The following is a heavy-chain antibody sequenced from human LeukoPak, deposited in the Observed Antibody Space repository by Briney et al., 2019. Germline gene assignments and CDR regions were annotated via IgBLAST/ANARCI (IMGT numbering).Heavy chain of an antibody. Sequence: SVKVSCKASGYTFTGYYMHWVRQAPGQGLEWMGRIIPILGIANYAQKFQGRVTITADKSTSTAYMELSSLRSEDTAVYYCARDLPYGDYSHFDYWGQGTLVTVSS. D-gene: IGHD4-17*01. J-gene: IGHJ4*02. CDR3: ARDLPYGDYSHFDY. CDR1: GYTFTGYY. V-gene: IGHV1-69*04. CDR2: IIPILGIA.